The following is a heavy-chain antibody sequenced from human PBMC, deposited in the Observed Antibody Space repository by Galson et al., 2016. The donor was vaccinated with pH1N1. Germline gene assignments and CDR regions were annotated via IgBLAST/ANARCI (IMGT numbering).Heavy chain of an antibody. J-gene: IGHJ6*02. D-gene: IGHD5-12*01. CDR1: PYTFTRYW. CDR2: IYPGDSDT. CDR3: AREGGYSGRDQYYGFGMDV. V-gene: IGHV5-51*01. Sequence: QSGAEVTKPGESLRISCRDSPYTFTRYWIAWVRQQPGKGLEWMGMIYPGDSDTKYSPAFQGQVTFSADKSVSTAYLQWASLKASDTAVYYCAREGGYSGRDQYYGFGMDVWGQGTTVTVSS.